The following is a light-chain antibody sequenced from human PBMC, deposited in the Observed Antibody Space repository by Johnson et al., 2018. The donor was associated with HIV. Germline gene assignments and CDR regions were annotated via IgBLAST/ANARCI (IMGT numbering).Light chain of an antibody. CDR2: ENN. CDR3: GTWDSSLSRYV. Sequence: QSVLTQPPSVSAAPGQKVTISCSGSSSNIGNNYVSWYQQLPGTAPKLLIYENNKRPSGIPDRFSGSKSGTSATLGITGLQTGDEADYYCGTWDSSLSRYVLDTGTKVTVL. V-gene: IGLV1-51*02. CDR1: SSNIGNNY. J-gene: IGLJ1*01.